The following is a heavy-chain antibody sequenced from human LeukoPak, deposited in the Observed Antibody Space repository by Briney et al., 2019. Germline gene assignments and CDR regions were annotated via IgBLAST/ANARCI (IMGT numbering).Heavy chain of an antibody. CDR3: ARDGVRGIAAAGTDWFDP. CDR1: GFTFSSYA. CDR2: ISGSGGST. V-gene: IGHV3-23*01. J-gene: IGHJ5*02. D-gene: IGHD6-13*01. Sequence: GGSLRLSCAASGFTFSSYAMSWVRQAPGKGLEWVSAISGSGGSTYYADSVKGRFTISRDNSKNTLYLQMNSLRAEDTAVYYCARDGVRGIAAAGTDWFDPWGQGTLVTVSS.